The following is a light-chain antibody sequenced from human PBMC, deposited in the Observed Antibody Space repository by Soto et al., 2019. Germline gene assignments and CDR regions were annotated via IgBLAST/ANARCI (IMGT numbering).Light chain of an antibody. CDR3: SSYTSSSTLLWV. J-gene: IGLJ3*02. CDR1: SSDIGAYDS. CDR2: EVS. V-gene: IGLV2-8*01. Sequence: QSVLTQTPSASGSRGQSVTISCTGTSSDIGAYDSVSWYQHHPGKAPRALIYEVSKRPSGVPDRFSGSKSGNTASLTVSGLQTEDEADYYCSSYTSSSTLLWVFGGGTKLTVL.